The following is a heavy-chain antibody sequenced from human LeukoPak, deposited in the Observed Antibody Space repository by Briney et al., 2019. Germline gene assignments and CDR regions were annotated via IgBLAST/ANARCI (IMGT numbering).Heavy chain of an antibody. D-gene: IGHD4-23*01. V-gene: IGHV1-18*01. CDR3: ARVGQPRVENWFDP. CDR1: GYTFTIYG. CDR2: ISGYNGNT. Sequence: ASVKVSCKASGYTFTIYGITWVRQAPGQGLEWMGWISGYNGNTDYAQKLQGRVTMTTDTSTSTAYMELRSLRSDDTAVYYCARVGQPRVENWFDPWGQGTLVTVSS. J-gene: IGHJ5*02.